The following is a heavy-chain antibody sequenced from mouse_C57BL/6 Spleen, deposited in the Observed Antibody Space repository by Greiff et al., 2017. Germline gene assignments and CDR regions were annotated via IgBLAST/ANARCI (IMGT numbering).Heavy chain of an antibody. CDR3: ARRAVLYLYYFDY. D-gene: IGHD5-1-1*01. CDR1: GYTFTSYW. CDR2: IDPSDSYT. Sequence: QVQLQQPGAELVRPGTSVKLSCKASGYTFTSYWMHWVKQRPGQGLEWIGVIDPSDSYTNYNQKFKGKATLTVDPSSSTAYMQLSSLTSEDSAVYYCARRAVLYLYYFDYWGQGTTLTVSS. J-gene: IGHJ2*01. V-gene: IGHV1-59*01.